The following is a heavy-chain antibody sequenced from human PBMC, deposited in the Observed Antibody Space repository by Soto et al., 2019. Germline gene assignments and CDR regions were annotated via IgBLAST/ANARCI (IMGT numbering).Heavy chain of an antibody. CDR1: GGSISSYY. V-gene: IGHV4-59*01. CDR3: ARGPSRNDYGDYGFDY. Sequence: SETLSLTCTVSGGSISSYYWSWIRQPPGKGLEWIGYIYYSGSTNYNPSLKSRVTISVDTSKNQFSLKLSSVTAADTAVYYCARGPSRNDYGDYGFDYWGQGTLVTISS. J-gene: IGHJ4*02. D-gene: IGHD4-17*01. CDR2: IYYSGST.